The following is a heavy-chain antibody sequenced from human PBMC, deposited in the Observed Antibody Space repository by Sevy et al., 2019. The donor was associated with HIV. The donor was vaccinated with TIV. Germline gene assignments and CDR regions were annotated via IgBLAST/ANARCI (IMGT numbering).Heavy chain of an antibody. Sequence: ASVKVSCRASGYGFTGYYIHWVRQAPGQGLEWMGRINPISGATDDSQKFQGRVTMTRDTSINTAYIDISRLRSDDTAVYYCARAPTDFWTGGMDVWGQGTVVTVPS. CDR2: INPISGAT. CDR1: GYGFTGYY. CDR3: ARAPTDFWTGGMDV. D-gene: IGHD3-3*01. J-gene: IGHJ6*02. V-gene: IGHV1-2*06.